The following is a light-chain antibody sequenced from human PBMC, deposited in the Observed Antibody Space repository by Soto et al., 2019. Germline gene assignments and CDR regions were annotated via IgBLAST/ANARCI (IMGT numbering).Light chain of an antibody. Sequence: ENVLTQSPGTLSLSPGERATLSCRASQSVSSSYLAWYQQKPGQAPRLLIYGASTRATGIPARFSGSGSGTEFTLTISSLQSEDFAVYYCQQYNNWPAGAFGQGTKVDIK. CDR2: GAS. CDR3: QQYNNWPAGA. V-gene: IGKV3-15*01. J-gene: IGKJ1*01. CDR1: QSVSSSY.